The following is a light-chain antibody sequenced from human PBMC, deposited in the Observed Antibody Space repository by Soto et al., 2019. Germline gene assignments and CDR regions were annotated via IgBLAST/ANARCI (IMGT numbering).Light chain of an antibody. CDR3: QQSYSTPWT. CDR1: QSISSY. J-gene: IGKJ1*01. Sequence: DIQMTQSPSSLSASVGDRVTITCLASQSISSYLNWYQQKPGKAPKLLIYAASSLQSGVTSRFSGSGSGTDFTLTISSLQPEDFATYYCQQSYSTPWTFGQGTKVEIK. V-gene: IGKV1-39*01. CDR2: AAS.